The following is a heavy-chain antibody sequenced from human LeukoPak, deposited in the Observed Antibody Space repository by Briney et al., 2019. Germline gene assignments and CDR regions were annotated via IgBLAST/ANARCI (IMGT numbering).Heavy chain of an antibody. D-gene: IGHD3-10*01. J-gene: IGHJ4*02. CDR3: ARDIGGQSDY. CDR2: IYSGGST. CDR1: GFTFSSYA. V-gene: IGHV3-53*01. Sequence: PGGSLRLSCAASGFTFSSYAMHWVRQAPGKGLEWVSVIYSGGSTYYADSVKGRFTVSRDNSKNTLYLQMNSLRAEDTAVYYCARDIGGQSDYWGQGTLVTVSS.